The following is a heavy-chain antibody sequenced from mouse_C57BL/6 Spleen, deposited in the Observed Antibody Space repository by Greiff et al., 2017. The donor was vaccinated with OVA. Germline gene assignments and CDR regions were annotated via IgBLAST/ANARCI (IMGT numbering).Heavy chain of an antibody. CDR1: GYTFTDYE. CDR3: TRQQLQGYAMDY. D-gene: IGHD2-12*01. V-gene: IGHV1-15*01. Sequence: QVQLQQSGAELVRPGASVTLSCKASGYTFTDYEMHWVKQTPVHGLEWIGAIDPETGGTAYNQKFKGKAILTADKSSSTAYMELRSLTSEDSAVYYCTRQQLQGYAMDYWGLGTSVTVSS. CDR2: IDPETGGT. J-gene: IGHJ4*01.